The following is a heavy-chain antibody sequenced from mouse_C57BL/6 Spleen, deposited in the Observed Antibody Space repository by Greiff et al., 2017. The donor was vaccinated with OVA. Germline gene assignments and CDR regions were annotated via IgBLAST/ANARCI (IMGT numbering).Heavy chain of an antibody. J-gene: IGHJ2*01. CDR3: ARGNPYYFDY. V-gene: IGHV1-61*01. D-gene: IGHD6-1*01. CDR1: GYTFTSYW. CDR2: IYPSDSET. Sequence: QVQLQQPGAELVRPGSSVKLSCKASGYTFTSYWMDWVKQRPGQGLEWIGNIYPSDSETPYNQKFKDKATLTVDKSSSTAYMQLSSLTSEDSAVYYCARGNPYYFDYWGQGTTLTGSS.